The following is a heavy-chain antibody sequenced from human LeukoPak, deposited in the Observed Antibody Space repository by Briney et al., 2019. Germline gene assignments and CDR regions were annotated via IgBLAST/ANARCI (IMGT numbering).Heavy chain of an antibody. V-gene: IGHV3-7*01. CDR1: GFTFTNSW. CDR2: IKQDGSTK. CDR3: ARDTDGSLDY. D-gene: IGHD1-26*01. Sequence: GGSLRLSCAASGFTFTNSWMAWVRQAPGKGLEWVANIKQDGSTKHYADSLKGRFTISRDNPKNSLYLQMNSMRVDDTAVYYCARDTDGSLDYWGQGILATVAS. J-gene: IGHJ4*02.